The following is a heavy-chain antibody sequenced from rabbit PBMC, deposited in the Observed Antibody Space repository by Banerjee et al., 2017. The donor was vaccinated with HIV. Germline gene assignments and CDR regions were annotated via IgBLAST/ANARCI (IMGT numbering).Heavy chain of an antibody. J-gene: IGHJ4*01. V-gene: IGHV1S40*01. Sequence: QSLEESGGDLVKPGASLTLTCKASEFDLNYYYYMCWVRQAPGKGLEWIACFYAGSSGNTYYATWAKGRFTISKISSTTVTLQMTSLTAAEMAAYFCARASGSSYYEVWYYFSLWGQGTLVTVS. D-gene: IGHD8-1*01. CDR2: FYAGSSGNT. CDR1: EFDLNYYYY. CDR3: ARASGSSYYEVWYYFSL.